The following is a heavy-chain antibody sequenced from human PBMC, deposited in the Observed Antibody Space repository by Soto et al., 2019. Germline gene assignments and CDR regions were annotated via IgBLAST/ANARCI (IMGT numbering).Heavy chain of an antibody. CDR1: GFSLSTTGMC. CDR2: IDWADDK. CDR3: ARSQFRGSYWLDP. J-gene: IGHJ5*02. Sequence: ASGPTLVNPTQNLTLTCSFSGFSLSTTGMCVSWIRQPPGKALEWLALIDWADDKYYSTSLKTRLAISKGTSKNEVVLTMTNMDTVDTATYYCARSQFRGSYWLDPWGQGALVTVSS. D-gene: IGHD1-26*01. V-gene: IGHV2-70*01.